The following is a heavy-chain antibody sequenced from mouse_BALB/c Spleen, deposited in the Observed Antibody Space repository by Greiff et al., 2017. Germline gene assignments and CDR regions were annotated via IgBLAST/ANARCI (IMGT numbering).Heavy chain of an antibody. V-gene: IGHV1-69*02. Sequence: QVQLQQPGAELVRPGASVKLSCKASGYTFTSYWINWVKQRPGQGLEWIGNIYPSDSYTNYNQKFKDKATLTVDKSSSTAYMQLSSPTSEDSAVYYCTRQGLRDYAMDYWGQGTSVTVSS. CDR3: TRQGLRDYAMDY. CDR2: IYPSDSYT. CDR1: GYTFTSYW. J-gene: IGHJ4*01. D-gene: IGHD1-1*01.